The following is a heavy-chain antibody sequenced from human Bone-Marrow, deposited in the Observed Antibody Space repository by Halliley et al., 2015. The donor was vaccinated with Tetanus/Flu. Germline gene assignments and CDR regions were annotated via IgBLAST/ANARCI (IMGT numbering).Heavy chain of an antibody. V-gene: IGHV3-48*03. J-gene: IGHJ6*02. CDR2: ISVSGRNI. CDR3: ARSSSSVNSYDYYGMDV. Sequence: VQLVQSGGGLVQPGGSLRLSCAASGFIFSNYEMNWVRQAPGKGLEWAVFISVSGRNIYYADSVKGRFTISRDNAKNSLYLQMNSLRAEDTAVYYCARSSSSVNSYDYYGMDVWGRGTTVTVSS. CDR1: GFIFSNYE. D-gene: IGHD1-26*01.